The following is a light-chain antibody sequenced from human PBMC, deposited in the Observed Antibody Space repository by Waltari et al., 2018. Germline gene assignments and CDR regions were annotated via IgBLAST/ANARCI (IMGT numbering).Light chain of an antibody. CDR1: STDVGGCSY. CDR2: EVS. V-gene: IGLV2-8*01. CDR3: SSYAGSNNLV. J-gene: IGLJ2*01. Sequence: SALTQPPSASVPSGRSATSSCTGTSTDVGGCSYVLWYQQHPGKAPKLMIYEVSKRPSGVPDRFSGSKSGNTASLTVSGLQAEDEADYYCSSYAGSNNLVFGGGTKLTVL.